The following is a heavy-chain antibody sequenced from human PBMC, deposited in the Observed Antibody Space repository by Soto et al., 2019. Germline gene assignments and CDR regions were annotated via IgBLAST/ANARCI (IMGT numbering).Heavy chain of an antibody. Sequence: PSETLSLTCAVYGGSFSGYYWSWIRQPPGKGLEWIGEINHSGSTNYNPSLKSRVTISVDTSKNQFSLKLSSVAAADTAVYYCARGRRWGERQDYYYGMDVWGQGTTVTVSS. D-gene: IGHD3-10*01. V-gene: IGHV4-34*01. CDR3: ARGRRWGERQDYYYGMDV. CDR1: GGSFSGYY. J-gene: IGHJ6*02. CDR2: INHSGST.